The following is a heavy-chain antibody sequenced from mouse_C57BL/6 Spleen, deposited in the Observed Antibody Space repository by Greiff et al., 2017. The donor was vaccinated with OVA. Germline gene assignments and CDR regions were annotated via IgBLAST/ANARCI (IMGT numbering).Heavy chain of an antibody. CDR3: ARSHDYDGDAMDY. CDR2: INPNNGGT. CDR1: GYTFTDYY. D-gene: IGHD2-4*01. V-gene: IGHV1-26*01. Sequence: EVQLQQSGPELVKPGASVKISCKASGYTFTDYYMNWVKQSHGKSLEWIGDINPNNGGTSYNQKFKGKATLTVDKSSSTAYMELRSLTSEDSAVYYCARSHDYDGDAMDYWGQGTSVTISS. J-gene: IGHJ4*01.